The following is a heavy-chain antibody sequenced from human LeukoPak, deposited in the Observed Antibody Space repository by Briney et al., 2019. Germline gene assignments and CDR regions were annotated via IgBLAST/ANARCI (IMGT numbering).Heavy chain of an antibody. D-gene: IGHD3-9*01. CDR1: GFTFGNYW. CDR3: GRDIGFDTFDI. J-gene: IGHJ3*02. CDR2: IKKDGSVK. V-gene: IGHV3-7*01. Sequence: GGSLRLSCTVSGFTFGNYWMVWVRQAPGKGLERVTNIKKDGSVKNYVDSVKGRFTISRDNAENSLYLQMNSLRAEDTAVYYCGRDIGFDTFDIWGQGTMVTVSS.